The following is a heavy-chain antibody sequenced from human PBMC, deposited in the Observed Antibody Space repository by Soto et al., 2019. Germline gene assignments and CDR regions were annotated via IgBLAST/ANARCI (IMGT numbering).Heavy chain of an antibody. CDR3: ARAHGDFDY. J-gene: IGHJ4*02. CDR2: ISNTGFTI. CDR1: GFTFSDYE. D-gene: IGHD4-17*01. V-gene: IGHV3-48*03. Sequence: PGGSLRLSCAASGFTFSDYEMNWVRQAPGKGLEWVSYISNTGFTIYYVDSVRGRFAISRDNAKNSLYLQMNSLGAGDTAVYYCARAHGDFDYWGQGTLVTVSS.